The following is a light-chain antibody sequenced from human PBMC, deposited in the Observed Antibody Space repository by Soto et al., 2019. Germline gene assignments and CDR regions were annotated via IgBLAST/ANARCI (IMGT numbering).Light chain of an antibody. Sequence: EIVLTQSPGTLPLSPGERATLSCRASLSVASNYLAWYQQKPGQARRLLIYAACGRATSISDRFSGSGAGTHLPLIISRGKHEYFAVYYRQQYGSTPLTFGQGTKVEIK. J-gene: IGKJ1*01. V-gene: IGKV3-20*01. CDR1: LSVASNY. CDR3: QQYGSTPLT. CDR2: AAC.